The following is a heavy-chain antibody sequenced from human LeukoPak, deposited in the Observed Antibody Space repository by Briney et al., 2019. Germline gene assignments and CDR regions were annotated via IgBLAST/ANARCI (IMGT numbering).Heavy chain of an antibody. Sequence: SQTLSLTCTVSGGSISSGGYYWSWIRQPPGKGLEWIGYIYHSGSTYYNPSLKSRVTISVDTSKNQFSLKLSSVTAADTAVYYCARHLPTMVRGVITYYFDYWGQGTLVTVSS. CDR2: IYHSGST. CDR3: ARHLPTMVRGVITYYFDY. V-gene: IGHV4-30-2*01. CDR1: GGSISSGGYY. D-gene: IGHD3-10*01. J-gene: IGHJ4*02.